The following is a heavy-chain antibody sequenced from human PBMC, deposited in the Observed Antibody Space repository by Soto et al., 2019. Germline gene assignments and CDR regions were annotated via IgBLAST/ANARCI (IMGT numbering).Heavy chain of an antibody. D-gene: IGHD6-19*01. J-gene: IGHJ3*02. CDR3: TREQQWVVYGASDI. CDR2: IWPDGSIT. CDR1: GFSFSTYG. Sequence: ESGGGVVHPGRSLRLSCAASGFSFSTYGFYWVRQAPGKGLEWVALIWPDGSITDYADSVKGRFTISRDNSKNTLYLQMNILGAEDTAVYYCTREQQWVVYGASDIWGQGTMVTVSS. V-gene: IGHV3-33*01.